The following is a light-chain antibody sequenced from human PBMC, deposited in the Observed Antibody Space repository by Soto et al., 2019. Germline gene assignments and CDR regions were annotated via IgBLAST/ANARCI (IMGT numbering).Light chain of an antibody. Sequence: EILMTQSPDTLSVSPGESATLSCRASQRVYSNLAWYQQRPGQAPRLLIYGASTRATGVPARFSGRGSGTEFTLTISSLEPEDFAVYYCQHRSNRPPGITFGQGTRLEIK. CDR2: GAS. J-gene: IGKJ5*01. CDR3: QHRSNRPPGIT. CDR1: QRVYSN. V-gene: IGKV3-15*01.